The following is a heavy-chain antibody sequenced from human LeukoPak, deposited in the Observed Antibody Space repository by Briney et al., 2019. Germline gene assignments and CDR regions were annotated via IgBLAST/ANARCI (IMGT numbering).Heavy chain of an antibody. CDR1: GFTFSSYA. CDR2: ISYDGSNK. J-gene: IGHJ4*02. Sequence: GGSLRLSCAASGFTFSSYAIHWVRQAPGKGLEWVAVISYDGSNKYYADSVKGRFAISRDNSKNTLYLQMNSLRAEDAAVYYCARETGSAVGSTDFDYWGQGTLVTVSS. V-gene: IGHV3-30*09. CDR3: ARETGSAVGSTDFDY. D-gene: IGHD4-17*01.